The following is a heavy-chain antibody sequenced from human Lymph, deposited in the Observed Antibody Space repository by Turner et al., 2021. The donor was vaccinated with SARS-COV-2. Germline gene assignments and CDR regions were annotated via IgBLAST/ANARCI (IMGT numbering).Heavy chain of an antibody. CDR3: AREGVTVSGYYYGMDV. CDR2: INPNSGGT. Sequence: QVQLVQSGAEVKKPGASVTVSCKASGYTFTAYYMHWGRQAPGQGLEWMGWINPNSGGTNDAQKFQGRVTMTRDTSISTAYMELSRLTSDDTAVYYCAREGVTVSGYYYGMDVWGQGTTVTVSS. CDR1: GYTFTAYY. D-gene: IGHD4-17*01. V-gene: IGHV1-2*02. J-gene: IGHJ6*02.